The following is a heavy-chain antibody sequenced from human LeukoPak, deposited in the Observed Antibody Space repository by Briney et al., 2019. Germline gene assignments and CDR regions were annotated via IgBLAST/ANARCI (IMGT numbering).Heavy chain of an antibody. CDR3: AKIVETGTTYYFDY. J-gene: IGHJ4*02. Sequence: GGSLRLSCAASGFIFRSYAMSWVRQAPGEGLEWVSAISASDGIACYADSVKGRFTISRDNSKNTLYLQMNSLRAEDTAVYYCAKIVETGTTYYFDYWGQGTLVTVSS. D-gene: IGHD1-1*01. CDR1: GFIFRSYA. CDR2: ISASDGIA. V-gene: IGHV3-23*01.